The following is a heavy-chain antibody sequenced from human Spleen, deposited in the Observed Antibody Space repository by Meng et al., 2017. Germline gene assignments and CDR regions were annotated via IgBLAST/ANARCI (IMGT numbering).Heavy chain of an antibody. Sequence: VRSGAEGNDPGAPVKVPCKVSGDIFTAYYIHWVRQAPGQVLEWMGWINLNPGGTNYAQKFQARVTMTGDTSISTAYMELSGLRSDDTAMYYCARDEDISAAGKLFGDYWGQGTLVTVSS. CDR1: GDIFTAYY. J-gene: IGHJ4*02. CDR2: INLNPGGT. CDR3: ARDEDISAAGKLFGDY. D-gene: IGHD6-25*01. V-gene: IGHV1-2*02.